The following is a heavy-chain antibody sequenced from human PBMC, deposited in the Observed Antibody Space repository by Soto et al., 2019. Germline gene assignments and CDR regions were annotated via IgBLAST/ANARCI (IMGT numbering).Heavy chain of an antibody. V-gene: IGHV5-51*01. CDR3: ARRAYYYDSSGFHFDY. J-gene: IGHJ4*02. D-gene: IGHD3-22*01. CDR2: IYPGDSDT. CDR1: GYSFTSYW. Sequence: GESLKISCKGSGYSFTSYWIGWVRQMPGKGLEWMGIIYPGDSDTRYSPSFQGQVTISADKSISTAYLQWSSLNASDTAMYYCARRAYYYDSSGFHFDYWGQGPWSPSPQ.